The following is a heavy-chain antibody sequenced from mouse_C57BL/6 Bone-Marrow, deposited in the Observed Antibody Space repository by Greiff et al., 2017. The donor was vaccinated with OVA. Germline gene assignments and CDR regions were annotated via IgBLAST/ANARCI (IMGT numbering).Heavy chain of an antibody. V-gene: IGHV1-63*01. CDR1: GYTFTNYW. D-gene: IGHD2-4*01. Sequence: QVQLQQSGAELVRPGTSVKMSCKASGYTFTNYWIGWAKQRPGHGLEWIGDIYPGGGYNNYNGKFKGKATLTADKSASTAYMQFSSLTSEDSAIYYCARTGLRRYFDYWGQGTTLTVSS. J-gene: IGHJ2*01. CDR3: ARTGLRRYFDY. CDR2: IYPGGGYN.